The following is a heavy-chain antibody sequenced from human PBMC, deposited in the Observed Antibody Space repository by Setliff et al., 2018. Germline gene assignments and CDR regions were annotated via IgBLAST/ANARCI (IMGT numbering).Heavy chain of an antibody. CDR2: INPNSGVT. D-gene: IGHD3-10*01. Sequence: ASVKVSCKASGYTFTGYYMHWIRQAPGQGLEWVGWINPNSGVTNYAQKFQGRVTMARDTSISTAYMELSSLRSDDTAVYYCARVATLIRGVTVNWFDPWGQGTLVTVSS. J-gene: IGHJ5*02. V-gene: IGHV1-2*02. CDR1: GYTFTGYY. CDR3: ARVATLIRGVTVNWFDP.